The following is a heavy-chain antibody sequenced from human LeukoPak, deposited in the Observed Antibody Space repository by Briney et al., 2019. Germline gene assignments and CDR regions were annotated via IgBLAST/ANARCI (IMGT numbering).Heavy chain of an antibody. V-gene: IGHV3-21*01. D-gene: IGHD6-13*01. J-gene: IGHJ6*03. CDR3: ARAGASSATDYHYYYMDV. CDR2: ISSRSTYI. CDR1: GFAFSTYT. Sequence: GGSLRLSCAASGFAFSTYTINWVRQAPGKGLEWVSSISSRSTYIYYADSLKGRFTISRDNAKNSLYLHMNSLRAEDTAVYYCARAGASSATDYHYYYMDVWGKGTTVTVSS.